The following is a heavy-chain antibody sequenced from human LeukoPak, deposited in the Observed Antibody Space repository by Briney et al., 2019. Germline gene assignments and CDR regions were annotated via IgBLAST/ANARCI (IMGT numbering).Heavy chain of an antibody. J-gene: IGHJ4*02. Sequence: PSETLSLTCTVSGGSISSYYWSWIRQPPGKGLEWIGYIYYSGTTNYNPSLKSRVTISVDTSKNQFSLKLSSVTAADTAVYYCASGRKLWFGEFWLAYWGQGPLVTVSS. CDR2: IYYSGTT. CDR1: GGSISSYY. CDR3: ASGRKLWFGEFWLAY. V-gene: IGHV4-59*01. D-gene: IGHD3-10*01.